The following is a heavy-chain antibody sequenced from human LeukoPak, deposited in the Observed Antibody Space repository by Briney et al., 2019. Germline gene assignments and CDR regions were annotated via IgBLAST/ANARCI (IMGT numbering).Heavy chain of an antibody. CDR2: ISGSGGST. CDR1: GFTFTSYS. J-gene: IGHJ4*02. V-gene: IGHV3-23*01. Sequence: GGPLRLSCAASGFTFTSYSMSWVRQAPGKGLEWVSAISGSGGSTYYADSVKGRFTISRDNSKNTLYLQMNSLRAEDTAVYYCAKAGIWFGELLDYWGQGTLVTVSS. CDR3: AKAGIWFGELLDY. D-gene: IGHD3-10*01.